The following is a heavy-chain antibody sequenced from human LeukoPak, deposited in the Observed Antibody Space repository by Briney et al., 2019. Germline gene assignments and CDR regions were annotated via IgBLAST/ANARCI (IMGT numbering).Heavy chain of an antibody. V-gene: IGHV1-46*01. Sequence: ASVKVSCKASGYTFTSYYMHWVRQAPGHGLEWMGIINPSGGSTSYAQKFQGRVTMTRDTSTSTVYMELSSLRSEDTAVYYCARDRGYCSSTSCYESVQAPGGFDPWGQGTLVTVSS. J-gene: IGHJ5*02. CDR1: GYTFTSYY. CDR2: INPSGGST. CDR3: ARDRGYCSSTSCYESVQAPGGFDP. D-gene: IGHD2-2*01.